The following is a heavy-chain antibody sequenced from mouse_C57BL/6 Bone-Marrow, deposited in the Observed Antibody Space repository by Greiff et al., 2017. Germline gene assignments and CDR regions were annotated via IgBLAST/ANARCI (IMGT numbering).Heavy chain of an antibody. V-gene: IGHV1-78*01. Sequence: SDAELVKPGASVKISCKVSGYTFTDHTIHWMKQRPEQGLEWIGYIYPRDGSTKYNEKFKGKATLTADKSSSTSYMQLNSLTSEDSAVYFCARWGYGSSYYFDYWGQGTTLTVSS. CDR2: IYPRDGST. CDR3: ARWGYGSSYYFDY. D-gene: IGHD1-1*01. CDR1: GYTFTDHT. J-gene: IGHJ2*01.